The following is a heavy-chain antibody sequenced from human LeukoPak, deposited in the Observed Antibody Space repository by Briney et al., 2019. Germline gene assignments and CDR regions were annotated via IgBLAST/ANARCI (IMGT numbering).Heavy chain of an antibody. J-gene: IGHJ4*02. CDR1: GYTFTSYG. CDR2: ISAYNGNT. CDR3: AQRARDGYNLGFSY. D-gene: IGHD5-24*01. V-gene: IGHV1-18*01. Sequence: ASVKVSCKASGYTFTSYGISWVRQAPGQGLEWMGWISAYNGNTNYAQKFQGRVTMTRDTSISTAYMELSRLRSDDTAVYYCAQRARDGYNLGFSYWGQGTLVTVSS.